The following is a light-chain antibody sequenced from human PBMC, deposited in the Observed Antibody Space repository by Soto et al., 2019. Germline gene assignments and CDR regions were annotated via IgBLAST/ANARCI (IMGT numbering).Light chain of an antibody. CDR3: QHSDSSHRT. CDR2: GAS. J-gene: IGKJ1*01. V-gene: IGKV3-15*01. Sequence: EIVMTQSPATLSVSPGQRVTLSCRASQYLSSNLVWYQQKAGQDPRLLIYGASTRATGVPARFSGSGSGTEDTFTISSLQSEEFEVYFCQHSDSSHRTFGQVTKMEIK. CDR1: QYLSSN.